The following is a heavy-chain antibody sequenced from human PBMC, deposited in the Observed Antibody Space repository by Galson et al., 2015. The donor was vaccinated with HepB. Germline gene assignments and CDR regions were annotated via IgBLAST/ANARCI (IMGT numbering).Heavy chain of an antibody. CDR2: ISAYNGNT. CDR1: GYTFTSYG. Sequence: SVKVSCKASGYTFTSYGISWVRQAPGQGLEWMGWISAYNGNTNYAQKLQGRVTMTTDTSTSTAYMELRSLRSDDTAVYYCARLKDYDFWSGTGGAFDIWGQGTMVTVSS. CDR3: ARLKDYDFWSGTGGAFDI. V-gene: IGHV1-18*04. D-gene: IGHD3-3*01. J-gene: IGHJ3*02.